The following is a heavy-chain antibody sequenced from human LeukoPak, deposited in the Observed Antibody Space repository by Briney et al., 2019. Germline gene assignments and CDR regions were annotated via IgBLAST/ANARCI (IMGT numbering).Heavy chain of an antibody. CDR3: ARLSAYYYGSYFYYYMDV. J-gene: IGHJ6*03. CDR1: GFTFSSYS. Sequence: GGSLRLSCAASGFTFSSYSMNWVRQAPGKGLGWVSSISGSSTYIYYADSLKGRFTISRDNAKKSVYLHMSSLRAEDTALYYCARLSAYYYGSYFYYYMDVWGKGTTVTVPS. D-gene: IGHD3-10*01. V-gene: IGHV3-21*01. CDR2: ISGSSTYI.